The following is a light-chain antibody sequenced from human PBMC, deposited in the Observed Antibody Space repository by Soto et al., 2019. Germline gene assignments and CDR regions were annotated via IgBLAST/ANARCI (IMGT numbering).Light chain of an antibody. CDR2: GAS. Sequence: EIVVTQSPATLSVSPGERATLSCRANEVVTTNLAWYQQKPGQAPRLLIYGASTRAAGIPARFSGSGSGTHFTLTISSVQSEDFAVYYCQQYSNWPPITFGQGTRLEMK. CDR1: EVVTTN. J-gene: IGKJ5*01. V-gene: IGKV3-15*01. CDR3: QQYSNWPPIT.